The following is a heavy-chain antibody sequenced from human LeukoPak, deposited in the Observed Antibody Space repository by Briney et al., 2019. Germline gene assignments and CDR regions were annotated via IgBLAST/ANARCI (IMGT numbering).Heavy chain of an antibody. Sequence: GGSLRLSCAASGFTFSDYYMSWIRQAPGKGLEWVAYITSSGSAIYYAESVRGGFTISRDNARNSVFLQMDGLRAEDTAIYYCATDIVATSGDYWGQGTLVIVSS. CDR1: GFTFSDYY. CDR2: ITSSGSAI. D-gene: IGHD5-12*01. J-gene: IGHJ4*02. CDR3: ATDIVATSGDY. V-gene: IGHV3-11*01.